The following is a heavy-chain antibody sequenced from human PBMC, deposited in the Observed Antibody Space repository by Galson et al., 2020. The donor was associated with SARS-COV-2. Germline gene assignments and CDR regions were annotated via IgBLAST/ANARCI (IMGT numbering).Heavy chain of an antibody. Sequence: GGSLRLSCAASGFTFSDYYMTWIRQAPGTGLEWVSYISSSGSNIYYGDSVKGRFTISRDDAKNSLYLQMNSLRAEDTAVYYCARGSSGRLRWFDPGGQGTLVTVSS. V-gene: IGHV3-11*01. CDR1: GFTFSDYY. CDR2: ISSSGSNI. D-gene: IGHD6-19*01. J-gene: IGHJ5*02. CDR3: ARGSSGRLRWFDP.